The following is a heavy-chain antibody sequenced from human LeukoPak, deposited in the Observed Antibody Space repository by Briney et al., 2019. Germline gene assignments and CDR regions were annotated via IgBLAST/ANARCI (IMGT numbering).Heavy chain of an antibody. CDR1: GGSISSSSYY. V-gene: IGHV4-39*01. Sequence: SETLSLTCTVTGGSISSSSYYWGWIRQPPGKGLEWIGSIYYSGSTYYNPSLKSRVTISVDTSKNQFSLKLSSVTAADTAVYYWASGGGGGFNYWAEGTLVTVS. J-gene: IGHJ4*02. CDR2: IYYSGST. CDR3: ASGGGGGFNY. D-gene: IGHD3-16*01.